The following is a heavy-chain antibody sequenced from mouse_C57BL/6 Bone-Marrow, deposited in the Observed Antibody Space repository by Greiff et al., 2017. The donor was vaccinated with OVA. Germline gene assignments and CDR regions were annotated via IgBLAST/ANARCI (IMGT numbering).Heavy chain of an antibody. D-gene: IGHD1-1*01. J-gene: IGHJ2*01. Sequence: QVQLQQPGAELVKPGASVKLSCKASGYTFTSYWMQWVNQRPGQGLEWIGEIDPSDSYTKSHQKFKGKATLTVDTSSSTAYMQLSSLTSEDSAVYYCARRPFTTVVPYYFYYWGQGTTLTVSS. CDR3: ARRPFTTVVPYYFYY. CDR2: IDPSDSYT. V-gene: IGHV1-50*01. CDR1: GYTFTSYW.